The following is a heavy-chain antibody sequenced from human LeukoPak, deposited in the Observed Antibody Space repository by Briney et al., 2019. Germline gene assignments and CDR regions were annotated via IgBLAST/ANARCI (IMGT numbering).Heavy chain of an antibody. D-gene: IGHD2-21*02. CDR2: IIPIFGTA. V-gene: IGHV1-69*06. Sequence: ASVKVSCKASGGTFSSYAISWVRQAPGQGLEWMGGIIPIFGTANYAQKFQGRVTITADKSTSTAYMELSSLRSEDTAVYYCAGAYCGGDCYSLFLYYYYYMDVWGKGTTVTVSS. CDR1: GGTFSSYA. CDR3: AGAYCGGDCYSLFLYYYYYMDV. J-gene: IGHJ6*03.